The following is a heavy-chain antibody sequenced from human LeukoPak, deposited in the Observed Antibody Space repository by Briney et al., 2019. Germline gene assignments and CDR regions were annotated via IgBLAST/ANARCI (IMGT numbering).Heavy chain of an antibody. D-gene: IGHD3-22*01. CDR3: ARDRGDDSSGYKDYYYYGMDV. Sequence: SETLSLTCTVSGGSVSSGSYYWSWLRQPPGKGLEWIGYIYYSGSTNYNPSLKSRVTISVDTSKNQFSLKLSSVTAADTAVYYCARDRGDDSSGYKDYYYYGMDVWGQGTTVTVSS. CDR2: IYYSGST. J-gene: IGHJ6*02. V-gene: IGHV4-61*01. CDR1: GGSVSSGSYY.